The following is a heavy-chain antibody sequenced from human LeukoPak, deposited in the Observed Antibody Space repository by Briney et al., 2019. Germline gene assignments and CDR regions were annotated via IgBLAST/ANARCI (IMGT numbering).Heavy chain of an antibody. D-gene: IGHD6-6*01. CDR1: GYTFTSYS. CDR2: INPSGGST. Sequence: GASVKVSCKASGYTFTSYSMHWVRQAPGQGLEWMGIINPSGGSTSYAQKFQGRVTMTRDTSTSTVYMELSSLRSEDTAVYYCARGDPTRPLPHYYMDVWGKGTTVTVSS. V-gene: IGHV1-46*01. CDR3: ARGDPTRPLPHYYMDV. J-gene: IGHJ6*03.